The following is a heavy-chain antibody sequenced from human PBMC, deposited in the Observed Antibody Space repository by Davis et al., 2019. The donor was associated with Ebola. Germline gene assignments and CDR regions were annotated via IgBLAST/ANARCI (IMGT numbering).Heavy chain of an antibody. CDR1: GYTFTSYA. CDR2: INAGNGNT. D-gene: IGHD5-12*01. J-gene: IGHJ4*02. CDR3: VRSEYSGNDYADY. V-gene: IGHV1-3*01. Sequence: ASVKVSCKASGYTFTSYAMHWVRQAPGQRLEWMGWINAGNGNTKYSQKFQGRVTITRDTSASTAYMELSSLRSEDTAVYYCVRSEYSGNDYADYWGQGTLVTVSS.